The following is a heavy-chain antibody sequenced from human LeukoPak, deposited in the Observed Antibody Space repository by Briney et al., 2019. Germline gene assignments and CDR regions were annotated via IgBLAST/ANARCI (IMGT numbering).Heavy chain of an antibody. Sequence: PGGSLRLSCAASGFTFSSYWMSWVRQAPGKGLEWVANIKQDGSERYYVDSVKGRFTISRDNAKNSLYLQMNSLRAEDTAVYYCAREARNYYYYYMDVWGKGTTVTVSS. D-gene: IGHD6-6*01. CDR3: AREARNYYYYYMDV. V-gene: IGHV3-7*01. CDR1: GFTFSSYW. J-gene: IGHJ6*03. CDR2: IKQDGSER.